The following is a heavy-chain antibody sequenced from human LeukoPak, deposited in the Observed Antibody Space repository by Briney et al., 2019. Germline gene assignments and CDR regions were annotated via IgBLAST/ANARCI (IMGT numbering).Heavy chain of an antibody. CDR1: GGSFSGYY. CDR2: INHSGST. J-gene: IGHJ5*02. CDR3: ARGRGFFVVVVAATYGWFDP. D-gene: IGHD2-15*01. V-gene: IGHV4-34*01. Sequence: PSETLSLTCAVYGGSFSGYYWSWIRHPPGKGLEWIGEINHSGSTNYNPSLKSRVTISVDTSKNQFSLKLSSVTAADTAVYYCARGRGFFVVVVAATYGWFDPWGQGTLVTVSS.